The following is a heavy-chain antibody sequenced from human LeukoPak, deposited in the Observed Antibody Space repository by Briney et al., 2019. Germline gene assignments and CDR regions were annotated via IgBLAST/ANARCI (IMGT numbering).Heavy chain of an antibody. J-gene: IGHJ6*03. CDR1: GFTFSSYA. Sequence: GGSLRLSCAASGFTFSSYAMNWVRQAPGMGLEWLSYISASRGITYYADSVKGRFTISRDNAKNSLYLQMNSLRAEDTAVYYCVRGSLASGVVVYYYYYLDVWGKGTTVTVSS. D-gene: IGHD3-3*01. CDR2: ISASRGIT. CDR3: VRGSLASGVVVYYYYYLDV. V-gene: IGHV3-48*01.